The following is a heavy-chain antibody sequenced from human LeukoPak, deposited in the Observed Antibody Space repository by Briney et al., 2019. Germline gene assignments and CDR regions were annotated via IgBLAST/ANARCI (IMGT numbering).Heavy chain of an antibody. D-gene: IGHD1-7*01. CDR3: ASARSGTPSDYYYYYMDV. V-gene: IGHV7-4-1*02. J-gene: IGHJ6*03. CDR2: INTNTGNP. Sequence: ASVKVSCKTSGYTFTGYYTHWVRQAPGQGLEWMGWINTNTGNPTYAQGFTGRFVFSLDTSVSTAYLQISSLKAEDTAVYYCASARSGTPSDYYYYYMDVWGKGTTVTVSS. CDR1: GYTFTGYY.